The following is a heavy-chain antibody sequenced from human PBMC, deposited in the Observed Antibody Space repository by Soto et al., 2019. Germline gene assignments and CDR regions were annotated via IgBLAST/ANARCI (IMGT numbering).Heavy chain of an antibody. J-gene: IGHJ6*02. D-gene: IGHD3-10*01. CDR3: AREVSGSYYRYYYVMDV. CDR2: ISAYNGNT. CDR1: GYTFTSYG. V-gene: IGHV1-18*01. Sequence: GASVKVSCKASGYTFTSYGISWVRQAPGQGLEWMGWISAYNGNTNYAQKLQGRVTMTTDTSTSTAYMELRSLRSDDTAVYYCAREVSGSYYRYYYVMDVWGQGTTVTVSS.